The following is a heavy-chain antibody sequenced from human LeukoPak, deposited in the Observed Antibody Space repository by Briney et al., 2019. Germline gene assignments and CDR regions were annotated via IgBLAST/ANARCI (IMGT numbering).Heavy chain of an antibody. CDR3: ARDKDGSGTDGAFDI. J-gene: IGHJ3*02. V-gene: IGHV4-61*02. CDR2: IYTSGST. D-gene: IGHD3-10*01. CDR1: GGSISSGSYY. Sequence: SQTLSLTCTVSGGSISSGSYYWSWIRQPAGKGLEWIGRIYTSGSTNYNPSLKSRVTMSVDTSKNQFSLKLSSVTAADTAVYYCARDKDGSGTDGAFDIWGQGTMVTVSS.